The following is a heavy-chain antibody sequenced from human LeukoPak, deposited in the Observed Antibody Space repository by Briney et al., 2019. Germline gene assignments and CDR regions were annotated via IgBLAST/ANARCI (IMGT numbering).Heavy chain of an antibody. J-gene: IGHJ6*02. Sequence: SETLSLTCGVYGGSFSGYYWSWIRQPPGKGLEWIGEINHSGSTNYNPSLKSRVTISVDTSKNQFSLKLSSVTAADTAVYYCTRESYYGLNVWGQGTTVTVSS. CDR2: INHSGST. D-gene: IGHD3-16*01. V-gene: IGHV4-34*01. CDR3: TRESYYGLNV. CDR1: GGSFSGYY.